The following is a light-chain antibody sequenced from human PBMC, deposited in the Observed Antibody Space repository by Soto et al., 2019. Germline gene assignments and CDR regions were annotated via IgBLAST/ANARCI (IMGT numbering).Light chain of an antibody. V-gene: IGLV2-8*01. CDR2: EVT. CDR3: SSYTGGNPSYV. J-gene: IGLJ1*01. CDR1: SSDVGGYDY. Sequence: QAARTHPPSASGSPGRSVTISCTGTSSDVGGYDYVSWYQQHPGKAPKLMIYEVTIRPSGVSDRFSGSKSGNTASLTVSGLQAEDDADYYCSSYTGGNPSYVFGTGTKVTVL.